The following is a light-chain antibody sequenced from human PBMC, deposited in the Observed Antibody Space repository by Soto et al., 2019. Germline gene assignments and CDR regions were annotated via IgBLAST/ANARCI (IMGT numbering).Light chain of an antibody. CDR1: QSVSGN. CDR3: QQRYSRVT. CDR2: GAS. J-gene: IGKJ4*01. V-gene: IGKV3D-15*01. Sequence: IKMTQSPATLSVSPGERATLSFRASQSVSGNLAWYQQKPGQAPRLLIYGASSRATDIPVRFSGSGSGTEFTLTMSRLEPEDSATSYCQQRYSRVTFAVGTQVDIK.